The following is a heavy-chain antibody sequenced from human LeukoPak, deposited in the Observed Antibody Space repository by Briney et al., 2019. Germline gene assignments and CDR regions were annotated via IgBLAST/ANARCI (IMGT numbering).Heavy chain of an antibody. CDR1: RYTFTSYY. Sequence: GASVKVSCNASRYTFTSYYMHWVRQAPGQGLEWMGIINPSGGSTSYAQKFQGRVTMTRDTSTSTVYMELSSLRSEDTAVYYCAAHRSGYSPFYYYTDVWGKGTTVTVSS. CDR2: INPSGGST. V-gene: IGHV1-46*03. D-gene: IGHD3-22*01. CDR3: AAHRSGYSPFYYYTDV. J-gene: IGHJ6*03.